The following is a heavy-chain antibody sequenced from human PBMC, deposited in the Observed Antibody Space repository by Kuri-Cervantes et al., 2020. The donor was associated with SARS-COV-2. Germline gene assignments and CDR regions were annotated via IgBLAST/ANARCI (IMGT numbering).Heavy chain of an antibody. CDR1: GYTFTGYY. D-gene: IGHD6-6*01. V-gene: IGHV1-2*02. Sequence: ASVKVSCKASGYTFTGYYMHWVRQAPGQGLEWMGWINPSSGGTNYAQKFQGRVTMTRDTSISTAYMELSRLRSDDTAVYYCARGGAARLSMSFGYWGQGTLVTVSS. CDR2: INPSSGGT. CDR3: ARGGAARLSMSFGY. J-gene: IGHJ4*02.